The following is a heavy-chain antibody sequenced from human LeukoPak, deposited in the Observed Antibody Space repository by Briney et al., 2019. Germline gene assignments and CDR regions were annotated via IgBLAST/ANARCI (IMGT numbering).Heavy chain of an antibody. CDR1: GFIVSSNC. J-gene: IGHJ3*02. Sequence: GGSLRLSCAAPGFIVSSNCMIWVRQDPGKGLEWVSSIYRGASTYYADSVKGRFTISRDNSKNTLYLHMISLRVEDTAVYYCARDTPRGDNAFDIWGQGTMVTVSS. CDR2: IYRGAST. CDR3: ARDTPRGDNAFDI. V-gene: IGHV3-53*01. D-gene: IGHD5-24*01.